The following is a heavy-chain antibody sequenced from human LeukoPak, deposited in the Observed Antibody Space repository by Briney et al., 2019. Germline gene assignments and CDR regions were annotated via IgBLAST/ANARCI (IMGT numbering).Heavy chain of an antibody. Sequence: GGSLRLSCAASGFTLSSYGMSGVRQAPGKGLEGVARIKEDGTEKDYVASVKGRFTISRDNAKNSLYLQMNGLRADDTAVYYRARHSTNYDFWSGYAYSYYMDVWGKGTTVTVSS. J-gene: IGHJ6*03. D-gene: IGHD3-3*01. CDR3: ARHSTNYDFWSGYAYSYYMDV. CDR1: GFTLSSYG. V-gene: IGHV3-7*01. CDR2: IKEDGTEK.